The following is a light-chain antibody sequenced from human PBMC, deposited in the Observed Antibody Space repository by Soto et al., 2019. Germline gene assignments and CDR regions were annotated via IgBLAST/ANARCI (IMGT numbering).Light chain of an antibody. Sequence: EIVLTQSPGTLSLSPGEGATLSCRASQSVYNNYLAWYQQKPGQAPRLLISGASIRATGIPDRFRGSGSGIAFTLTISRLESEDFAVYYCQRYGSSPPHTFGQGTKLEIK. CDR2: GAS. V-gene: IGKV3-20*01. CDR1: QSVYNNY. CDR3: QRYGSSPPHT. J-gene: IGKJ2*01.